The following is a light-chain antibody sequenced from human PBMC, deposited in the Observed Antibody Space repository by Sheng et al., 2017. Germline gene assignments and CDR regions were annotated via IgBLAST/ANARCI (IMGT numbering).Light chain of an antibody. Sequence: EIVLTQSPGTLSLSPGERVTLSCRASQSVTDNYLAWYQQRPGQAPWILIYGASSRATGTPDRFSGGGSGTDFTLTISRLEPEDFAVYYCQQYSRSPPTFGQGTKLE. J-gene: IGKJ2*01. CDR3: QQYSRSPPT. CDR2: GAS. CDR1: QSVTDNY. V-gene: IGKV3-20*01.